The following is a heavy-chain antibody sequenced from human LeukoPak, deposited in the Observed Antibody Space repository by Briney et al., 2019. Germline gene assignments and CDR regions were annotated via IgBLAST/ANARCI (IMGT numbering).Heavy chain of an antibody. V-gene: IGHV3-30*03. J-gene: IGHJ5*02. CDR2: ISYDGSNK. CDR1: GFTFSNYG. CDR3: ARDPWPLYNYDFWSGFNWFDP. D-gene: IGHD3-3*01. Sequence: GGSLRLSCAASGFTFSNYGMHWVRQAPGKGLEWVAVISYDGSNKYYADSVKGRFTISRDNSKNTLYLQMNSLRAEDTAVYYCARDPWPLYNYDFWSGFNWFDPWGQGTLVTVSS.